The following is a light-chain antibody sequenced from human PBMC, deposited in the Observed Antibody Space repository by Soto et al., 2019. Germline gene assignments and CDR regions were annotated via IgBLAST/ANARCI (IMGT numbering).Light chain of an antibody. Sequence: QSVLTQPPSVSAAPGQKVTISCSGSNSNIGSNFLSWYQQFPGTAPKLLIYDTDKRPSGIPDRFSGSKSGTSATLGITGLQTGDEADYYCGTWDNSLSAHVFGGGTQLTVL. V-gene: IGLV1-51*01. CDR3: GTWDNSLSAHV. J-gene: IGLJ7*01. CDR1: NSNIGSNF. CDR2: DTD.